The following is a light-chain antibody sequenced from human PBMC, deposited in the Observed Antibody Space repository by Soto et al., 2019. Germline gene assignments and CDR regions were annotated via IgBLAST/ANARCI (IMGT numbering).Light chain of an antibody. V-gene: IGKV3-15*01. CDR2: GAS. Sequence: EIVMTQSPATLSESPGGRATLSCGASQSISSNLAWYQQKPGQAPRLLIYGASTRATGVPARFSGSGSGTEFTLTISSLQSEDFAVYYCQQYHHWPPLTFGGGTKVEI. CDR3: QQYHHWPPLT. CDR1: QSISSN. J-gene: IGKJ4*01.